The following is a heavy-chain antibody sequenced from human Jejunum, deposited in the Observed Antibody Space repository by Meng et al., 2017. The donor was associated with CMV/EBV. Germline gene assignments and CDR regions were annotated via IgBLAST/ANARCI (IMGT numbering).Heavy chain of an antibody. D-gene: IGHD2-8*01. J-gene: IGHJ4*02. CDR1: YT. CDR3: AKAPSPYCSNGVCYRFDS. CDR2: VSYDGGNT. Sequence: YTIHLVRQAPGKGLEWVAVVSYDGGNTYYADSVKGRFTISRDNSKNTLYLQMNSLRAEDTAVYYCAKAPSPYCSNGVCYRFDSWGQGTLVTVSS. V-gene: IGHV3-30-3*02.